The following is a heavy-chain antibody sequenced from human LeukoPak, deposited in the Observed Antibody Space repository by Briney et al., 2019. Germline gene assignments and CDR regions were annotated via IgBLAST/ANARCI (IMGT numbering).Heavy chain of an antibody. D-gene: IGHD1-26*01. Sequence: ASVKVSCKASGYTFTGYYIHWVRQAPGQGLKWMGWINPNSGGTNYAQKFQGRVTMTRDTSITSAYLELSRLTSDDTAVYFCARRSGNYYYLDNWGQGTLVTVSS. CDR1: GYTFTGYY. CDR2: INPNSGGT. V-gene: IGHV1-2*02. J-gene: IGHJ4*02. CDR3: ARRSGNYYYLDN.